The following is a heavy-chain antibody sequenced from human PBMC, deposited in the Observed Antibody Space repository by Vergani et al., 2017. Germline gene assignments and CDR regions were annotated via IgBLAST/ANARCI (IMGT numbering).Heavy chain of an antibody. D-gene: IGHD3-22*01. CDR2: IYTSGST. Sequence: QVQLQESGPGLVKPSQTLSLTCTVSGGSISSGSYYWSWIRQPAGKGLEWIGRIYTSGSTNYNPSLKSRVTMSVDTSKNQFSLKLSSVTAADTAVYYCARYGETYYYDSSGYAFDYWGQGTLVTVSS. CDR1: GGSISSGSYY. V-gene: IGHV4-61*02. CDR3: ARYGETYYYDSSGYAFDY. J-gene: IGHJ4*02.